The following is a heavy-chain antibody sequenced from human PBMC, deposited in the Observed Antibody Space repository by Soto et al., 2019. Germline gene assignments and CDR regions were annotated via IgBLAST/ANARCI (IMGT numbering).Heavy chain of an antibody. CDR3: ASRATQYYYDSSGYYPGAFDI. CDR1: GGTFSSYA. J-gene: IGHJ3*02. CDR2: IIPIFGTA. Sequence: SEKVSCKASGGTFSSYAISCVRQAPGQGLEWMGGIIPIFGTANYAQKFQGRVTITADESTSTAYMELSSLRSEDTAVYYCASRATQYYYDSSGYYPGAFDIWGQGTMVTVSS. D-gene: IGHD3-22*01. V-gene: IGHV1-69*13.